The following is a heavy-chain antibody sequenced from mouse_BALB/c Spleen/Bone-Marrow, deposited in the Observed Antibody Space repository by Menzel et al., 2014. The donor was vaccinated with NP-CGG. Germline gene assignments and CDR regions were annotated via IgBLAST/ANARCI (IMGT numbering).Heavy chain of an antibody. CDR1: GFTFSDYY. D-gene: IGHD1-1*01. Sequence: EVKLMESGGGLMKPGGSLKLSCAASGFTFSDYYMYWVRQTPEKRLEWVATISNGGSYTYYPDSVKGRFTISRDNAKNNLYLQMSSLKSEDTAMYYCARDSLYYYGSSYGYFDVWGAGITVTVSS. J-gene: IGHJ1*01. V-gene: IGHV5-4*02. CDR3: ARDSLYYYGSSYGYFDV. CDR2: ISNGGSYT.